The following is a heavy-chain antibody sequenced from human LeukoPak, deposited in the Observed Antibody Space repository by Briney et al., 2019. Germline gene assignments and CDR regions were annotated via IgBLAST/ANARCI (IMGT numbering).Heavy chain of an antibody. Sequence: ASVKVSCKASGYTFTSYGISWVRQAPGQGLGWMGWISAYNGNTNYAQKLQGRVTMTTDTSTSTAYMELRSLRSDDTAVYYCASGIDMYSSSPDPDYWGQGTLVTVSS. CDR2: ISAYNGNT. CDR1: GYTFTSYG. CDR3: ASGIDMYSSSPDPDY. J-gene: IGHJ4*02. V-gene: IGHV1-18*01. D-gene: IGHD6-13*01.